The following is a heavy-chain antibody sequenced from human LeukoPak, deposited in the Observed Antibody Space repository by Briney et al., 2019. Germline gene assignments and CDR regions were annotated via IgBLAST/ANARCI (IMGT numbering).Heavy chain of an antibody. D-gene: IGHD1-26*01. CDR1: GGSISSSSYY. V-gene: IGHV4-39*07. J-gene: IGHJ4*02. Sequence: SETLSLTCAVSGGSISSSSYYWVWIRQPPGKGLEWIGSIYYSGSTYYNPSLKSRVTISVDTSKNQFSLKLSSVTAADTAVYYWARGGRGSYYISFWGQGTLVTVSS. CDR3: ARGGRGSYYISF. CDR2: IYYSGST.